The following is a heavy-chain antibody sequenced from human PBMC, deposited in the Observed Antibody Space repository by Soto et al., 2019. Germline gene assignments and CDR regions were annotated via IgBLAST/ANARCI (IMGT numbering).Heavy chain of an antibody. CDR1: GFTFSSYS. Sequence: GGSLRLSCAASGFTFSSYSMNWVRQAPGKGLEWVSSISCSTSYIYYADSVKGRFTISRDNAKNSLYLQMNSLRAEDTAVYYCARPVLGYCSGGSCSAPDYWGQGTLVTVSS. V-gene: IGHV3-21*01. J-gene: IGHJ4*02. CDR2: ISCSTSYI. D-gene: IGHD2-15*01. CDR3: ARPVLGYCSGGSCSAPDY.